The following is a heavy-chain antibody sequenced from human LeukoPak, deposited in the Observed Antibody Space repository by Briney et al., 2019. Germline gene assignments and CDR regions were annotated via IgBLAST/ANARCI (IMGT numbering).Heavy chain of an antibody. CDR1: GPPISSRGYS. Sequence: SQTLSLTCSVSGPPISSRGYSWSWIREPPGKGRECFAYIYHSGRTYYNPSLKSRVTISVHRCKTQFSLKLTSVTAADTAVYYCARVTGGYCSSTSCRGGYFDYWGQGTLVTVSS. J-gene: IGHJ4*02. V-gene: IGHV4-30-2*01. CDR2: IYHSGRT. CDR3: ARVTGGYCSSTSCRGGYFDY. D-gene: IGHD2-2*01.